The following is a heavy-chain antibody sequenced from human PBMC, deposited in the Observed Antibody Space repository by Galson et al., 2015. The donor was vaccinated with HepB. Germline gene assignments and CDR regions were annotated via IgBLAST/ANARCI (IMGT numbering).Heavy chain of an antibody. Sequence: SLRLSCAASGFTFSSYSMNWVRQAPGKGLEWVSSISSSSSYIYYADSVKGRFTISRDNAKNSLYLQMNSLRAEDTAVYYCARWAVVAANDDNYYYYGMDVWGQGTTVTVSS. CDR1: GFTFSSYS. J-gene: IGHJ6*02. CDR2: ISSSSSYI. V-gene: IGHV3-21*01. D-gene: IGHD2-15*01. CDR3: ARWAVVAANDDNYYYYGMDV.